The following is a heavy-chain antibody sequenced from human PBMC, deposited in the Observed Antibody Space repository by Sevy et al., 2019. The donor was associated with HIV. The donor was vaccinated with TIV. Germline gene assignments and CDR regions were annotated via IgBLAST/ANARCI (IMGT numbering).Heavy chain of an antibody. D-gene: IGHD3-16*01. CDR1: GFTFSSYT. J-gene: IGHJ3*02. Sequence: GGSLRLSCAASGFTFSSYTMDWVRQAPGKGLEWVSSIIIGSNYIYYADSLKGRFTISRDNAKNSVFLQMHSLRAEDTVLFYGGGRGGLTDDGFDIGGQGTMVTVS. CDR3: GGRGGLTDDGFDI. CDR2: IIIGSNYI. V-gene: IGHV3-21*03.